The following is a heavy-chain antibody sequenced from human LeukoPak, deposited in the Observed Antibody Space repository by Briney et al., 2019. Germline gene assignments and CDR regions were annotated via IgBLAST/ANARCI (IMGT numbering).Heavy chain of an antibody. Sequence: GGSLRLSCAASGFTFTSYSMNWVRQAPAKGLEWVSSSSSRGTYIYYADSVKGRFTISRDNSKNTLYLQMNSLRAEDTAVYYCAKAAVVATFGLIDYWGQGTLVTVSS. CDR3: AKAAVVATFGLIDY. CDR1: GFTFTSYS. D-gene: IGHD2-21*01. CDR2: SSSRGTYI. J-gene: IGHJ4*02. V-gene: IGHV3-21*01.